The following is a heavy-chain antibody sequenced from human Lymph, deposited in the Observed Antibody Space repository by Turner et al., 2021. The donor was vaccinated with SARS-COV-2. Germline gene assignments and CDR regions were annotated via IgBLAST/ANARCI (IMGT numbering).Heavy chain of an antibody. V-gene: IGHV1-2*02. CDR2: INPNSGGT. Sequence: QVHLVQSAAEVKKPGASVKVSCKASGYTFTDYYMHWVRQAPGQGLEWMGWINPNSGGTNYAQKFQGRVTMTRDTYISTAYMELRWLRSDDTAVYFCARGESIAVAGTQYFDYWGQGTLVTVSS. CDR1: GYTFTDYY. CDR3: ARGESIAVAGTQYFDY. D-gene: IGHD6-19*01. J-gene: IGHJ4*02.